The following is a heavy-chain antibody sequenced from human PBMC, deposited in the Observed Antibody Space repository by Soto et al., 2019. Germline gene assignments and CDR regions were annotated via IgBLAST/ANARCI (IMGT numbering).Heavy chain of an antibody. J-gene: IGHJ6*02. CDR1: GGSISSYY. V-gene: IGHV4-59*01. D-gene: IGHD5-18*01. CDR2: IYYSGST. Sequence: SETLSLTCTVSGGSISSYYCSWIRQPPGKGLEWIGYIYYSGSTNYNPSLKSRVTISVDTSKNQFSLKLSSVTAADTAVYYCAGDLGYSYGSYYYYYGMDVWGQGTTVT. CDR3: AGDLGYSYGSYYYYYGMDV.